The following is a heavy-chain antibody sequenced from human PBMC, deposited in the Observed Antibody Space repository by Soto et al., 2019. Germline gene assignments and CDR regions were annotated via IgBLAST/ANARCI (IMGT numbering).Heavy chain of an antibody. CDR3: AKIRDSGSYISDY. V-gene: IGHV3-23*01. CDR1: GFTFSSYA. D-gene: IGHD1-26*01. J-gene: IGHJ4*02. CDR2: ISGSGGST. Sequence: EVQLLESGGGLVQPGGSLRLSCAASGFTFSSYAMSWVRQAPGKGLGWVSAISGSGGSTYYADSVKGRFTISRDNSKNTLYLQMNSLRAEDTAVYYCAKIRDSGSYISDYWGQGTLVTVSS.